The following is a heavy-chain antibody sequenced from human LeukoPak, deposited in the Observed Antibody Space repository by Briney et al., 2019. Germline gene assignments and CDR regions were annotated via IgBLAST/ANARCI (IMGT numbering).Heavy chain of an antibody. Sequence: VASVKVSCKASGYTFTSYDINWVRQATGQGLEWMGWMNPNSGNTGYAQKLQGRVTMTTDTSTSTAYMELRSLRSDDTAVYYCARNQELLGPFDYWGQGTLVTVSS. CDR3: ARNQELLGPFDY. D-gene: IGHD7-27*01. V-gene: IGHV1-8*01. J-gene: IGHJ4*02. CDR1: GYTFTSYD. CDR2: MNPNSGNT.